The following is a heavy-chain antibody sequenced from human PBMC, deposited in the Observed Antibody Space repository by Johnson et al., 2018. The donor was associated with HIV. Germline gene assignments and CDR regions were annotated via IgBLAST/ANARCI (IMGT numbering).Heavy chain of an antibody. V-gene: IGHV3-66*02. CDR2: IFTVGDV. J-gene: IGHJ3*02. CDR1: GITVSSNY. D-gene: IGHD3-22*01. Sequence: VQLVESGGGLAQPGGSLRLSCAASGITVSSNYMSWVRQAPGKGLEWVSVIFTVGDVYYADSVKGRFTISRDNSKNILYLQMNSLRPEDTAVYYCASCESDSSGRGAFDIWGQGTMVTVSS. CDR3: ASCESDSSGRGAFDI.